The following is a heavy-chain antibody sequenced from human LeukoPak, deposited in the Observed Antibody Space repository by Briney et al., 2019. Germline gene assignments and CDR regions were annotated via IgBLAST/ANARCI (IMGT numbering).Heavy chain of an antibody. CDR1: GFAVSNNY. Sequence: GGSLRLSCAASGFAVSNNYMTWVRQAPGKGLEWVSAISGSGGSTYYADSVKGRFTISRDNSKNTLYLQMDSLRAEDTAVYYCAKEGRYSPFDPWGQGTLVTVSS. D-gene: IGHD3-9*01. V-gene: IGHV3-23*01. J-gene: IGHJ5*02. CDR3: AKEGRYSPFDP. CDR2: ISGSGGST.